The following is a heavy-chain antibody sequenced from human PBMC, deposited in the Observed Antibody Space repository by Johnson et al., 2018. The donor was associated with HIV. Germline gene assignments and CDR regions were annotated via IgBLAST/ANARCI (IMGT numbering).Heavy chain of an antibody. CDR3: AKDRGSSWSAFDI. CDR2: IRYDGSNE. Sequence: QVQLLESGGGVVQPGGSLRLSCAASGFTFSSYGMHWVRQAPGKGLEWVAFIRYDGSNEYYADSVKGRFTISRDNSKNTLYLQMNTLRVEDTAVYYCAKDRGSSWSAFDIWGQGTMVTVSS. V-gene: IGHV3-30*02. CDR1: GFTFSSYG. D-gene: IGHD6-13*01. J-gene: IGHJ3*02.